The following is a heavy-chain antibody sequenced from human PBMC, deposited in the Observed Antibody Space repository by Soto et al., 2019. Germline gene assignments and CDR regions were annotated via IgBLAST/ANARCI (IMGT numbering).Heavy chain of an antibody. CDR2: IIPIFGTA. D-gene: IGHD2-2*01. V-gene: IGHV1-69*12. J-gene: IGHJ6*02. Sequence: QVQLVQSGAEVKKPGSSVKVSCKASGGTFSSYAISWVRQAPGQGLEWMGGIIPIFGTANYSQKFQGRVTITAVESTSTAYMEMSSRRSEDTAVYYCARDVGSCISTSCYQWRGVKIYYYYGMDVWGQGTTVSVSS. CDR3: ARDVGSCISTSCYQWRGVKIYYYYGMDV. CDR1: GGTFSSYA.